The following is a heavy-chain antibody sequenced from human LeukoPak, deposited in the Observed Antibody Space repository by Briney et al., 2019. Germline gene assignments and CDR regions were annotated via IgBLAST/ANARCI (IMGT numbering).Heavy chain of an antibody. J-gene: IGHJ4*02. Sequence: SETLSLTCAVYGGSFSGYYWSWIRQPPGKGLEWIGEINHSGSTNYNPSLKSRVTTSVDTSKNQFSLKLTSVTAADTAVYYCARRGDNSTYWGQGTLVTVSS. CDR2: INHSGST. D-gene: IGHD5-12*01. V-gene: IGHV4-34*01. CDR1: GGSFSGYY. CDR3: ARRGDNSTY.